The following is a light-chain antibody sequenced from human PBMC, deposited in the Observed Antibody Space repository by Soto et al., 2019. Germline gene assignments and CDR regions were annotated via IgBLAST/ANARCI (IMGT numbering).Light chain of an antibody. Sequence: EIVLTQSPGTRSLSPGERATLSCRASQSVSGSYLAWYQQKPGQAPRLLIYGASSRATGIPDRFSGSGSGTDFTLTISRLEPEDFAVCYCQQYGSSPLTFGRGTKVDIK. V-gene: IGKV3-20*01. CDR1: QSVSGSY. CDR3: QQYGSSPLT. J-gene: IGKJ4*01. CDR2: GAS.